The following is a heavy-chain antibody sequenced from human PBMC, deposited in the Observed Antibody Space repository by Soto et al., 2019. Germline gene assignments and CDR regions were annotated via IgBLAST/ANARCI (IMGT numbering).Heavy chain of an antibody. D-gene: IGHD2-2*01. V-gene: IGHV1-69*02. J-gene: IGHJ3*02. CDR1: GGTVSTYT. CDR2: IIPMLAVT. Sequence: QVHLVQSGAEVKKPGSSVKVSCKAAGGTVSTYTLIWVRQAPGQGLEWMGRIIPMLAVTNSAQRFQGRVTLTADKSTSTAFMELTSLRSDDTAVYYCSLGSWSAETFDIWGQGTMVTVSS. CDR3: SLGSWSAETFDI.